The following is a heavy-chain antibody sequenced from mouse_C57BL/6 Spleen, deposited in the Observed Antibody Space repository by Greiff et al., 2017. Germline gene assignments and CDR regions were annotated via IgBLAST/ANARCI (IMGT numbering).Heavy chain of an antibody. J-gene: IGHJ4*01. CDR1: GFSLTSYG. CDR2: IWSGGST. V-gene: IGHV2-4*01. CDR3: AIYDYDVGYAMDY. Sequence: QVQLQQSGPGLVQPSQSLSITCTVSGFSLTSYGVHWVRQPPGKGLEWLGVIWSGGSTDYKAAFISRLSISKDNSKSQVFFKMTSLQADDTAIYYCAIYDYDVGYAMDYWGQGTSVTVSS. D-gene: IGHD2-4*01.